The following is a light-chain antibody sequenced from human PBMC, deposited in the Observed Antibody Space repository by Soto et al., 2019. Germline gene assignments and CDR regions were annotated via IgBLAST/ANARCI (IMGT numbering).Light chain of an antibody. CDR2: KTS. V-gene: IGKV1-5*03. J-gene: IGKJ1*01. CDR3: QHWTDCSWT. CDR1: ERLTMS. Sequence: DIHMTQSPSTLSASVGDRVTITCRASERLTMSLAWYQQKPGKAPNLLIYKTSSLESGVPSRFSGSGSGTEFTLTISSLHPDDFATYYCQHWTDCSWTFGQGTKVEVK.